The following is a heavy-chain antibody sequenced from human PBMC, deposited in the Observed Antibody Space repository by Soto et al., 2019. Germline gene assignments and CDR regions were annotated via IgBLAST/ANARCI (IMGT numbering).Heavy chain of an antibody. D-gene: IGHD2-8*01. J-gene: IGHJ4*02. V-gene: IGHV4-39*01. CDR1: GGSISSSNYY. CDR3: VSQRTSVLPQAYFDY. Sequence: PSETRSRPCTVSGGSISSSNYYWDWVRQSPGKGLEWIGSVYYRGRSYSKSSVKSRVTISVDTSKNQFSLNLNSVTASDTAVYYCVSQRTSVLPQAYFDYWGPGALVTVSS. CDR2: VYYRGRS.